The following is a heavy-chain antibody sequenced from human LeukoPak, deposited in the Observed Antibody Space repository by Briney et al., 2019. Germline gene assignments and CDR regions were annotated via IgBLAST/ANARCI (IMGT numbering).Heavy chain of an antibody. V-gene: IGHV4-59*01. D-gene: IGHD2-2*01. Sequence: SETLSLTCTVSGGSISFFYWTWIRQPPGKGLEWIGYNYDSGNTKYSPSLKSRVTISLDTSKNQFSLKLSSVTAADTAVYYCARNDGYSSTWYAFDIWGQGTMVTVSS. CDR3: ARNDGYSSTWYAFDI. CDR2: NYDSGNT. J-gene: IGHJ3*02. CDR1: GGSISFFY.